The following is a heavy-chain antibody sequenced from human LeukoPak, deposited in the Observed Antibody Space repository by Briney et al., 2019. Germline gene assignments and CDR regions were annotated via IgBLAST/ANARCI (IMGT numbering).Heavy chain of an antibody. CDR3: ARVHLWPENWFDS. V-gene: IGHV4-34*01. Sequence: SATLSLTSAVNGGSFSDYFWGWFRQPPGKGLEWIGEVNHRRTTSSNPSLKSRVAISVETSKNQFSLTLSSVTAADTAVYYCARVHLWPENWFDSWGQGILVTVSS. CDR1: GGSFSDYF. CDR2: VNHRRTT. J-gene: IGHJ5*01. D-gene: IGHD3-16*01.